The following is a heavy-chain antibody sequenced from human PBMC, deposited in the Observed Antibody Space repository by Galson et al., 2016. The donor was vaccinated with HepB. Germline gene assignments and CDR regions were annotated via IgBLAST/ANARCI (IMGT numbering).Heavy chain of an antibody. D-gene: IGHD1-7*01. Sequence: LRLSCAASSFTFSNYYMSWIRQAPGEGLEWVAYITGGSKTIFYADSVKGRFTISRDNAKSSLYLQMNRLRDEDTAMYYCAREDWNYSLDWGRGTLVTVSS. CDR1: SFTFSNYY. CDR3: AREDWNYSLD. CDR2: ITGGSKTI. V-gene: IGHV3-11*01. J-gene: IGHJ4*02.